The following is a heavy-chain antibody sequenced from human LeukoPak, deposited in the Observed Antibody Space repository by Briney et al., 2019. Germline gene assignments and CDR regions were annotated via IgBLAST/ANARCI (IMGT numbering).Heavy chain of an antibody. V-gene: IGHV4-34*01. J-gene: IGHJ4*02. Sequence: SETLSLTCAVYGGSFRGYYWSWIRQPPGKGLEWIGEINHSGSTNYNPSLKSRVTISLDTSMKKFSLKLNSVTAEDTAVYYCARAGRGRDGYNYGGYWGQGTLVTVSS. CDR2: INHSGST. CDR3: ARAGRGRDGYNYGGY. CDR1: GGSFRGYY. D-gene: IGHD5-24*01.